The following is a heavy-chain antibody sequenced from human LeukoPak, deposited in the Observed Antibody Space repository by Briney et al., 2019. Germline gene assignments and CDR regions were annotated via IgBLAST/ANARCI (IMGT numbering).Heavy chain of an antibody. CDR1: GFSLNTSGVG. CDR2: IYWDDDK. Sequence: SGPTLVKPTQTLTLTCTFSGFSLNTSGVGVGWIRQPPGKALEWLALIYWDDDKRYSPSLKSRLTITKDTSKNQVVLRMTNMDPVDTATYYCARRRDDYYDSSGYTYAFDIWGQGTLVTVSS. D-gene: IGHD3-22*01. CDR3: ARRRDDYYDSSGYTYAFDI. V-gene: IGHV2-5*02. J-gene: IGHJ3*02.